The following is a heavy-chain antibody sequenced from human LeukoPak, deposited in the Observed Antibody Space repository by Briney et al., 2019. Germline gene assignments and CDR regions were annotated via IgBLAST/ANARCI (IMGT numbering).Heavy chain of an antibody. CDR1: GYRFTTYW. V-gene: IGHV5-51*01. CDR3: VRGIDYYDRSFDY. J-gene: IGHJ4*02. Sequence: GESLKISCKGSGYRFTTYWIGWVRQMPGKGLEGMAIIYPHDSNTKYSPSIQGQVTILADKSTNTAYLQWSSLKASDTAMYYCVRGIDYYDRSFDYWGQGTLVTVSS. D-gene: IGHD3-22*01. CDR2: IYPHDSNT.